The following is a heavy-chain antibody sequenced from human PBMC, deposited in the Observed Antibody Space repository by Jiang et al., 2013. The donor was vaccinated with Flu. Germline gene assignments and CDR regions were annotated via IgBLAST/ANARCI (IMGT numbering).Heavy chain of an antibody. Sequence: GAEVKKPGESLRISCKSSGYSFTSYWITWVRQMPGKGLEWMGRIDPSDSYTNYSPSFQGHVTISADKSISTAYLQWSSLKASDTAMYYCARHRNYYDSSGYFAVDDAFDIWGQGTMVTVSS. CDR2: IDPSDSYT. CDR3: ARHRNYYDSSGYFAVDDAFDI. V-gene: IGHV5-10-1*01. D-gene: IGHD3-22*01. J-gene: IGHJ3*02. CDR1: GYSFTSYW.